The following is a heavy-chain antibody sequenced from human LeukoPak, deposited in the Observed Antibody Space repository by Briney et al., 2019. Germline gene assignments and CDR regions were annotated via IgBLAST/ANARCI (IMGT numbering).Heavy chain of an antibody. CDR3: AKGWNSYYYMDV. D-gene: IGHD1-7*01. Sequence: PGGSLRLSCAASGFTFDDYAMHWVRQAPGKGLEWVSLISWDGGSTYYADSVKGRFTISRDNSKNSLYLQMNSLRAEDTALYYCAKGWNSYYYMDVWGKGTTVTVSS. V-gene: IGHV3-43D*03. CDR1: GFTFDDYA. J-gene: IGHJ6*03. CDR2: ISWDGGST.